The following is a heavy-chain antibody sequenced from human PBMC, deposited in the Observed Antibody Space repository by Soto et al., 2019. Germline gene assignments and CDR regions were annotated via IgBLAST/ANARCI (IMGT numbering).Heavy chain of an antibody. Sequence: QVQLVQSGAEVREPGASVKVSCKPSGDTFTNFDLNWVRLATGQGLEWVGWMRVDRGDRGYGQKFQDRVILTRDIIKSTGYMELTKLTSDDTAIYCCARYIFGRGFVIWGQGTKVTVSS. V-gene: IGHV1-8*01. CDR3: ARYIFGRGFVI. D-gene: IGHD2-21*01. CDR2: MRVDRGDR. J-gene: IGHJ3*02. CDR1: GDTFTNFD.